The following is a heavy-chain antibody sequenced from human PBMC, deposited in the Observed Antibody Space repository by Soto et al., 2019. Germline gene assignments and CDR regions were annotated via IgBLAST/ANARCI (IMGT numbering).Heavy chain of an antibody. V-gene: IGHV3-74*01. CDR1: GFTFSYYW. J-gene: IGHJ3*01. Sequence: EVQLVESGGGLVRPGGSLRLSCAASGFTFSYYWMHWVRQAPGKGLVWVSRIHSDGSSTTYADFVKGRFIISRDNTSYTVHLQTNSLTVADTAVYYSARGDSEVFDLWGQGTVVTVSS. CDR3: ARGDSEVFDL. D-gene: IGHD5-18*01. CDR2: IHSDGSST.